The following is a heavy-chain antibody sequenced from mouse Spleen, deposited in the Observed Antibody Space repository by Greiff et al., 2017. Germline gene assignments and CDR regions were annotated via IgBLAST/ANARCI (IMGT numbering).Heavy chain of an antibody. Sequence: EVKVEESGGGLVKPGGSLKLSCAASGFTFSSYAMSWVRQTPEKRLEWVATISDGGSYTYYPDNVKGRFTISRDNAKNNLYLQMSHLKSEDTAMYYCARDGHYGPREAWFAYWGQGTLVTVSA. CDR1: GFTFSSYA. CDR2: ISDGGSYT. CDR3: ARDGHYGPREAWFAY. D-gene: IGHD1-1*02. J-gene: IGHJ3*01. V-gene: IGHV5-4*01.